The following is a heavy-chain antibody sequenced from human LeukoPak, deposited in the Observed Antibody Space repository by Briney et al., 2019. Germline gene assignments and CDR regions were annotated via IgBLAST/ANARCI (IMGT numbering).Heavy chain of an antibody. Sequence: SETLSLTCTVSGGSMISSSYYWGWLRQPPGKGLEWIGNIYFRGNTYYNPSLKSRVTISVDMSNNQLSLMLTSVTAADTAVYYCARVEANENYYDGWFDPWGQGTLVTVSS. J-gene: IGHJ5*02. CDR1: GGSMISSSYY. CDR3: ARVEANENYYDGWFDP. V-gene: IGHV4-39*07. CDR2: IYFRGNT. D-gene: IGHD3-22*01.